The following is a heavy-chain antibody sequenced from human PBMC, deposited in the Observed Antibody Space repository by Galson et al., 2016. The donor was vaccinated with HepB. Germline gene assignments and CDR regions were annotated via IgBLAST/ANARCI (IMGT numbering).Heavy chain of an antibody. CDR3: ARRAAAVAAPVFDY. CDR2: VFPSGGTT. Sequence: SVKVSCKASGYTFTPYYMHWVRQAPGQGLEWLGTVFPSGGTTHYAPKFQGRVTMTWDTSTSTVYMDLSSLRSEDTAVYYCARRAAAVAAPVFDYWGQGTMVTASS. J-gene: IGHJ4*02. D-gene: IGHD6-19*01. V-gene: IGHV1-46*01. CDR1: GYTFTPYY.